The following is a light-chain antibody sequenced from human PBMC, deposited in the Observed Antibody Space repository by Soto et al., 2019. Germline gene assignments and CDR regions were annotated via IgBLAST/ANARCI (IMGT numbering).Light chain of an antibody. V-gene: IGKV3-11*01. CDR1: QSVSSY. CDR3: QQRSNWPPYT. Sequence: EIVLTQSPATLSLSPGERATLSCRASQSVSSYLAWYQQKPGQAPRLLIYDASNRATGIPARFSGSGSGTDFTLTIGRLEPEDFAVYYCQQRSNWPPYTFGQWTKLEIK. CDR2: DAS. J-gene: IGKJ2*01.